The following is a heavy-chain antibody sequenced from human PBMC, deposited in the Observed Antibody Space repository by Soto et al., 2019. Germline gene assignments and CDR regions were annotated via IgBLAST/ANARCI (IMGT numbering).Heavy chain of an antibody. CDR3: ARNIGYCSGGSCYGFWWFDP. CDR2: ISAYNGNT. V-gene: IGHV1-18*01. D-gene: IGHD2-15*01. J-gene: IGHJ5*02. CDR1: GYTFTSYG. Sequence: ASVKVSCKASGYTFTSYGISWVRQAPGQGLEWMGWISAYNGNTNYAQKLQGRVTMTTDTSTSTAYMELRSLRSDDTAVYYCARNIGYCSGGSCYGFWWFDPWGQGTQVTV.